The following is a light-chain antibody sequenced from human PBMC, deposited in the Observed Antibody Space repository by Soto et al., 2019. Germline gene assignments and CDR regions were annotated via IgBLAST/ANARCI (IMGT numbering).Light chain of an antibody. J-gene: IGKJ1*01. CDR2: GAS. CDR1: QSITSD. Sequence: EIVMTQSPDTLSVSPGERATLSCRASQSITSDLVWYQQKPGQAPRLLIYGASSRATGIPDRFSGSGSGTDFTLTISRLEPEDFAVYYCQQYGSSPRTFGQGTKV. V-gene: IGKV3-20*01. CDR3: QQYGSSPRT.